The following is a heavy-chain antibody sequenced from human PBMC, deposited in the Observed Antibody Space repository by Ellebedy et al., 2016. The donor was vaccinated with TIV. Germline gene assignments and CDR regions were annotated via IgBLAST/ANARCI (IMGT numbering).Heavy chain of an antibody. Sequence: GGSLRLSXAASGFTFSTYWMSWVLQAPGKGLEWVANINQGGSETYYVDSVKGRFTMSRDNAKNSLYLQLNSLRAEDTAVYYCARSPATGTVDYWGHGTLVTVSS. CDR2: INQGGSET. CDR3: ARSPATGTVDY. D-gene: IGHD1-1*01. V-gene: IGHV3-7*01. J-gene: IGHJ4*01. CDR1: GFTFSTYW.